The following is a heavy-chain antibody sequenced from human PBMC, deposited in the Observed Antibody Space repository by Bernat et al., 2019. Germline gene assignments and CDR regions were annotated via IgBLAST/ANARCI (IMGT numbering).Heavy chain of an antibody. V-gene: IGHV3-30-3*01. D-gene: IGHD2-15*01. J-gene: IGHJ4*02. Sequence: QVQLVESGGGVVQPERSLRLSCAASGFTFNNYALHWVRQAPGRGLEWVALISYDGIVRQYSDSVKGRFTISRDNAQNTLYLQMDVLRPADTAVYYCSRDRRYCSGGSCFNEGGRAVDYWGQGTLVTVSS. CDR1: GFTFNNYA. CDR2: ISYDGIVR. CDR3: SRDRRYCSGGSCFNEGGRAVDY.